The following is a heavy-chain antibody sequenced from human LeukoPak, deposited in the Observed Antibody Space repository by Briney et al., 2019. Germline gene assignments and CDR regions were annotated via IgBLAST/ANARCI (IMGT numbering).Heavy chain of an antibody. CDR2: ISHDGTYT. Sequence: GGSLRLSCAASGFTFSSYAMHCVRQAPGKGLEWVALISHDGTYTYYADSVKGQFTISRDNSKDTLFLHMDSLRVEDTAVYYCARDRSSGTFYFDFWGQGTLVTVSS. V-gene: IGHV3-30-3*01. D-gene: IGHD6-19*01. CDR3: ARDRSSGTFYFDF. CDR1: GFTFSSYA. J-gene: IGHJ4*02.